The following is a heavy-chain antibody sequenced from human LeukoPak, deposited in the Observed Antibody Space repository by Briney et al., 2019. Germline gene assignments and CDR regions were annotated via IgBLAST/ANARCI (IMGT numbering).Heavy chain of an antibody. J-gene: IGHJ4*02. CDR2: ISGSGGST. Sequence: GGSLRLSCSASGFTFSSYAMSWVRQAPGKGLEWVSAISGSGGSTYYADSVKSRFTTSRDKSKNTLYLQMNSLRAEDTAVYYCAKVTEGYYYDSSGYSLDYWGQGTLVTVSS. V-gene: IGHV3-23*01. CDR1: GFTFSSYA. D-gene: IGHD3-22*01. CDR3: AKVTEGYYYDSSGYSLDY.